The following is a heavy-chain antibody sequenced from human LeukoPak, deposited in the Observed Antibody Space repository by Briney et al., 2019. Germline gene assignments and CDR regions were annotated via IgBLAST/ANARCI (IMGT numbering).Heavy chain of an antibody. CDR2: IIPIFGTA. CDR3: ARDKEATRSHLEY. CDR1: GGTFSSYA. D-gene: IGHD5-24*01. Sequence: ASVKVSCKASGGTFSSYAISWVRQAPGQGLEWMGGIIPIFGTANYAQKFQGRVTITADKSTSTAYMELRSLRSDDTAVYYCARDKEATRSHLEYWGQGTLVTVSS. V-gene: IGHV1-69*06. J-gene: IGHJ4*02.